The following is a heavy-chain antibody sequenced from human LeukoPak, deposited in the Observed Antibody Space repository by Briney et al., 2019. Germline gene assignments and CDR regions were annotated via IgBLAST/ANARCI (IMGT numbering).Heavy chain of an antibody. J-gene: IGHJ4*02. CDR2: IKQDGSEK. CDR3: ARQQLGSYFDY. Sequence: GGSLRLSCAASGFTFSSYWMSWVRQAPGKGLGWVANIKQDGSEKYYVDSVKGRFTISRDNAKNSLYLQMNSLRAEDTAVYYCARQQLGSYFDYWGQGTLVTVSS. CDR1: GFTFSSYW. D-gene: IGHD6-13*01. V-gene: IGHV3-7*01.